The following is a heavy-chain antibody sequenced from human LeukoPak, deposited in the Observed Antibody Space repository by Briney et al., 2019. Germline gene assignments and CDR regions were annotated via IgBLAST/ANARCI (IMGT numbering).Heavy chain of an antibody. CDR3: ARGGGSTYYDILTGYYTPRKKYYFDY. J-gene: IGHJ4*02. Sequence: ASVKVSCKASGYTFTSYGISWVRQAPGQGLEWMGWISAYNGNTNYAQKLQGRVTMTTDTSTSTAYMELRSLRSDDTAVYYCARGGGSTYYDILTGYYTPRKKYYFDYWGQGTLVTVSS. V-gene: IGHV1-18*01. D-gene: IGHD3-9*01. CDR2: ISAYNGNT. CDR1: GYTFTSYG.